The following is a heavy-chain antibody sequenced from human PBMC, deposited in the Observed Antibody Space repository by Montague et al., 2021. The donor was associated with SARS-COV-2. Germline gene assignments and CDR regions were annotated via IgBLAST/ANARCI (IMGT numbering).Heavy chain of an antibody. CDR3: VRVGATGELDS. Sequence: SLRLSCAGSGFSFSSYWMHWVRQAPGEGLVWVSRINSDGSATNYADSVKGRFNISRDNAKNTLFLQMNSLRADDTGVYYCVRVGATGELDSWGQGALVVVSS. D-gene: IGHD7-27*01. CDR2: INSDGSAT. CDR1: GFSFSSYW. V-gene: IGHV3-74*01. J-gene: IGHJ4*02.